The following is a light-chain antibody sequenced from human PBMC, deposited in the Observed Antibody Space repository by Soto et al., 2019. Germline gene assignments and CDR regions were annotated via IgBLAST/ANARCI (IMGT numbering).Light chain of an antibody. Sequence: EIVMTQSPATLSVSPGARATLSCRASQSVGGNLAWYQQKPGQLPRLLIYAASSRPTGIPARFSGSGSGTEFNLTISSLQSEDFAVYDCQQYNNWPPWTFGQGTKVEVK. J-gene: IGKJ1*01. CDR2: AAS. CDR3: QQYNNWPPWT. V-gene: IGKV3-15*01. CDR1: QSVGGN.